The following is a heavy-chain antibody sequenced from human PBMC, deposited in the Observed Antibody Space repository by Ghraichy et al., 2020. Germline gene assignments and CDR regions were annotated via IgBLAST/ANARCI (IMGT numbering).Heavy chain of an antibody. Sequence: GGSLRLSCAASGFTFSSYAMSWVRQAPGKGLEWVSAISGSGGSTYYADSVKGRFTISRDNSKNTLYLQMNSLRAEDTAVYYCAKNRGDKKHLDRDWFDPWGQGTLVTVSS. J-gene: IGHJ5*02. D-gene: IGHD1-1*01. V-gene: IGHV3-23*01. CDR3: AKNRGDKKHLDRDWFDP. CDR2: ISGSGGST. CDR1: GFTFSSYA.